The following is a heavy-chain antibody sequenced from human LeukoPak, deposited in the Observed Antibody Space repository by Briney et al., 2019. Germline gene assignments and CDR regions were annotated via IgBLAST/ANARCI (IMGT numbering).Heavy chain of an antibody. J-gene: IGHJ5*02. CDR3: ARGGSVVAGNDNWFDP. CDR1: GYTFTSYD. CDR2: MNLNSGNT. Sequence: ASVTVSCKASGYTFTSYDINWVRQATGQGLEWMGWMNLNSGNTGYAQKFQGRVTITRNTSISTAYIELSSLRSEDTAVYYCARGGSVVAGNDNWFDPWGQGTLVTVSS. V-gene: IGHV1-8*03. D-gene: IGHD6-19*01.